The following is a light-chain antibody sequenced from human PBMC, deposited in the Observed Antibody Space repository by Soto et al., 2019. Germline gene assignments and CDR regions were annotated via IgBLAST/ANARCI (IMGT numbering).Light chain of an antibody. CDR2: DVS. Sequence: DIQMTQSPSTLSASVGARVTITCRASQTISRWLAWYQQKPGKAPKLLIYDVSTLGSGVPSRLSGSASGTDFTLTISSLKPDDSATYYCQQYNNFWTFGQGTKVDIK. J-gene: IGKJ1*01. CDR3: QQYNNFWT. V-gene: IGKV1-5*01. CDR1: QTISRW.